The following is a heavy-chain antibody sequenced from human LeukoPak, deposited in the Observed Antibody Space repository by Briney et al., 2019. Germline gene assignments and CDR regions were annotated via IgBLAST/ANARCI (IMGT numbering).Heavy chain of an antibody. Sequence: SETLSLTCAVSGYSISSGYYWGWIRPPPGKGLEWIGSIYHSGSTYYNPSLKSRVTISVDTSKNQFSLKLSSVTAADTAVYYCARVVPAAIGWFDPWGQGTLVTVSS. CDR2: IYHSGST. J-gene: IGHJ5*02. CDR1: GYSISSGYY. CDR3: ARVVPAAIGWFDP. V-gene: IGHV4-38-2*01. D-gene: IGHD2-2*02.